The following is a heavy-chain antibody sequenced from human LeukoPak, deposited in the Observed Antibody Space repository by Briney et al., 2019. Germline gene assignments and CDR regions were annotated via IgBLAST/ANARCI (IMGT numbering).Heavy chain of an antibody. Sequence: HPGGPLRLSCAASGFTFSDYYMSWIRQAPGKGLEWLSYISSSSTYTKYADSVKGLFTVSRDNAKITLYLQMNSLRVEDTAVYYCARSYSSVQTEYWGQGTLVTVAS. V-gene: IGHV3-11*06. CDR3: ARSYSSVQTEY. CDR2: ISSSSTYT. J-gene: IGHJ4*02. CDR1: GFTFSDYY. D-gene: IGHD6-19*01.